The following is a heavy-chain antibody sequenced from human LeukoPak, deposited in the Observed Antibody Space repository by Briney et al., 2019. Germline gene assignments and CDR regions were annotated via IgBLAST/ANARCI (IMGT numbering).Heavy chain of an antibody. CDR2: ISYDGSNK. V-gene: IGHV3-30*03. CDR3: ARDSGGDYGFSIDY. D-gene: IGHD4-17*01. Sequence: PGGSLRLSCAASGFTFSSYGMHWVRQAPGKGLEWVAVISYDGSNKYYADSVKGRFTISRDNAKNSLYLQTNSLRAEDTAVYYCARDSGGDYGFSIDYWGQGTLVTVSS. J-gene: IGHJ4*02. CDR1: GFTFSSYG.